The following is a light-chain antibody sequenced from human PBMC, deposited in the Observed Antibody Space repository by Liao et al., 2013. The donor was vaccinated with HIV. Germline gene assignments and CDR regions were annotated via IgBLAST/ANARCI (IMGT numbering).Light chain of an antibody. CDR3: QVWDSSRGV. J-gene: IGLJ3*02. Sequence: SYVLTQPPSVSVAPGKTARITCGGNNIGSKSVHWYQQKPGQAPVRVIYYDSDRPSGIPERFSGSNSGNTATLTISRVEAGDEADYYCQVWDSSRGVFGGGTKLTVL. V-gene: IGLV3-21*01. CDR1: NIGSKS. CDR2: YDS.